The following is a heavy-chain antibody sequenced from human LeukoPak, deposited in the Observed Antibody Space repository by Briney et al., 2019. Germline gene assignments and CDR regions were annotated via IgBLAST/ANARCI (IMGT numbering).Heavy chain of an antibody. CDR3: AREGTMVRGVIPLGFDY. D-gene: IGHD3-10*01. J-gene: IGHJ4*02. V-gene: IGHV4-30-4*01. CDR2: IYYSGST. CDR1: GGSISSGDYY. Sequence: SETLSLTCTVSGGSISSGDYYWSWIRQPPGKGLEWIGYIYYSGSTYYNPSLKSRVTISVDTSKNQFSLKLSSVTAADTAVYYCAREGTMVRGVIPLGFDYWGREPWSPSPQ.